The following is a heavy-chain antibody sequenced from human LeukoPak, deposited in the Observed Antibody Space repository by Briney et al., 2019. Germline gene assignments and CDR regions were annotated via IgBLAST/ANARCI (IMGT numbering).Heavy chain of an antibody. CDR1: GGSLSGYY. J-gene: IGHJ5*02. CDR2: INHSGST. V-gene: IGHV4-34*01. CDR3: ARVHERNWFDH. Sequence: SETLSLTCAAYGGSLSGYYWSWIRQPPGKGLEWIGEINHSGSTNYNPSLKRRVTISGDTSKKQFSRKLSSVTAADTAVYYCARVHERNWFDHWGQGTLVTVSS.